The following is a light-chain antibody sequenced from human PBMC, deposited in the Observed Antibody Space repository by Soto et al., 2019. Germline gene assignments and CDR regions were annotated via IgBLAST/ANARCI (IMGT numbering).Light chain of an antibody. J-gene: IGKJ5*01. V-gene: IGKV2-28*01. CDR1: QSLLYSNGYNY. CDR2: LGS. CDR3: MQGLQDLT. Sequence: DVVMTQSPLSLPVTLGQPASISCRSSQSLLYSNGYNYLDWYLQRPGQSPQLLIYLGSNRAPGVPDRFSGSGSGTDFTLKISRVEAEDVGVYYCMQGLQDLTFGQGTRLEIK.